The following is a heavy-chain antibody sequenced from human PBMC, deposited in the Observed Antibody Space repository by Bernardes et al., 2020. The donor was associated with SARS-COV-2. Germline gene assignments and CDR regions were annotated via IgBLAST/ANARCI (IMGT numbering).Heavy chain of an antibody. CDR1: GFTFSDHY. CDR2: VRTKPRSYST. D-gene: IGHD3-10*01. V-gene: IGHV3-72*01. J-gene: IGHJ4*02. Sequence: GGSLRLSCAASGFTFSDHYMDWVRQAPGKGLEWVGRVRTKPRSYSTDYAASVKGRFTISRDDSKNSVSLQMDSLKTEDTAVYYCGRVGPYGWESFDYWGQGTLATVSS. CDR3: GRVGPYGWESFDY.